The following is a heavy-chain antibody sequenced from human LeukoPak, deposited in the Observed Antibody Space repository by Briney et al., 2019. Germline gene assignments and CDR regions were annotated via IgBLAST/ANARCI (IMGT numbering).Heavy chain of an antibody. CDR2: ISGSSGST. CDR3: AKDHLPGIVVADRDY. CDR1: GFTFSSYA. Sequence: GGSLRLSCAASGFTFSSYAVNWVRQAPGKGLEWVSAISGSSGSTYYADSVKGRFTISRDNSKNTLYLQMNSLRAEDTAVYYCAKDHLPGIVVADRDYWGQGTLVTVSS. V-gene: IGHV3-23*01. D-gene: IGHD6-19*01. J-gene: IGHJ4*02.